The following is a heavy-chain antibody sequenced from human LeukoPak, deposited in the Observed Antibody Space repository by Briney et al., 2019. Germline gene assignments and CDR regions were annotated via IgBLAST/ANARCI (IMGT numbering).Heavy chain of an antibody. J-gene: IGHJ6*02. CDR1: GFTFSSYA. CDR3: AKCEAAGTDYYYGMDV. CDR2: ISGSGGST. D-gene: IGHD6-13*01. Sequence: GGSLRLSCAASGFTFSSYAMSWVRQAPGKGLEWVSAISGSGGSTYYADSVKGRFTISRDNSKNTLYLQMNSLRAEDTAVYYCAKCEAAGTDYYYGMDVWGQGTTVTVS. V-gene: IGHV3-23*01.